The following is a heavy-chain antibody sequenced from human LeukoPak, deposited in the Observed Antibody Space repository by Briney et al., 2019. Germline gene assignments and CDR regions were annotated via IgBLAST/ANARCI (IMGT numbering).Heavy chain of an antibody. D-gene: IGHD2-15*01. Sequence: PGGSLRLSCAASGFTVSSNYMSWVRQAPGKGLEWVSAISGSGGSTYYADSVKGRFTISRDNSKNTLYLQMNSLRAEDTAVYYCAKQVAATPSVGHFDYWGQGTLVTVSS. J-gene: IGHJ4*02. CDR1: GFTVSSNY. CDR3: AKQVAATPSVGHFDY. V-gene: IGHV3-23*01. CDR2: ISGSGGST.